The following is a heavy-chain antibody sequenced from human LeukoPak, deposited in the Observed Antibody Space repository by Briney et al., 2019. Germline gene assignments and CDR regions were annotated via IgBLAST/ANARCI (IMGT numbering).Heavy chain of an antibody. CDR3: ARDMDDSSGYYPDY. J-gene: IGHJ4*02. Sequence: SETLSLTCTVSGGSISSGTYYWIWIRQPAGKGLEWIGRVYTSGSTNYNPSLKSRVTISVDTSKNQFSLKLSSVTAADTAVYYCARDMDDSSGYYPDYWGQGTLVTVSS. CDR1: GGSISSGTYY. D-gene: IGHD3-22*01. CDR2: VYTSGST. V-gene: IGHV4-61*02.